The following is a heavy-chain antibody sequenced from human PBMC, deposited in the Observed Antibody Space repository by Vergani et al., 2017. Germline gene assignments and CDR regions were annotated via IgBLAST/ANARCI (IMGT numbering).Heavy chain of an antibody. J-gene: IGHJ5*02. D-gene: IGHD3-10*01. CDR3: VGITMVRGVILLDFWFDP. Sequence: QVQLVESGGGVVQPGRSLRLSCAASGFTFSSYAMHWVRQAPGKGLEWVAVISYDGSNKYYADSVKGRFTISRDKSTNTLYLQMNSLRAEDPAVYYCVGITMVRGVILLDFWFDPWGQGTLVTVSS. V-gene: IGHV3-30-3*01. CDR2: ISYDGSNK. CDR1: GFTFSSYA.